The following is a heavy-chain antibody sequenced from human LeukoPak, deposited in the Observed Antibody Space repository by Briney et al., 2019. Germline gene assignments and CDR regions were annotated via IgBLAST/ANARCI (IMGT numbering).Heavy chain of an antibody. Sequence: GESLRPSCAASGFSFNMFPMHWVRQAPGKGLEWVSSVSGTSEYIYYADSVRGRFTISRDNAKNTVYLQMNSLRAEDTAVYYCARWYSSGWYSDYWGQGTLVTVSS. CDR2: VSGTSEYI. D-gene: IGHD6-19*01. CDR1: GFSFNMFP. J-gene: IGHJ4*02. CDR3: ARWYSSGWYSDY. V-gene: IGHV3-21*06.